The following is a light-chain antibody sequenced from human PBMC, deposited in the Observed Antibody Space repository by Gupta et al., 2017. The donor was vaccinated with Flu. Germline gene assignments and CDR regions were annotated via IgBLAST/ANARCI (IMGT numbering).Light chain of an antibody. Sequence: DIQITQSPSSLSASLGDRVTITCRASQRIRTYLSWYQQKPGKAPKLLIYAASKVKSGVPSRFSGSGFGTDFTLTISGRQSEDFANYYCQQRDSVFLPFGQGTRLDFK. CDR2: AAS. CDR1: QRIRTY. CDR3: QQRDSVFLP. V-gene: IGKV1-39*01. J-gene: IGKJ5*01.